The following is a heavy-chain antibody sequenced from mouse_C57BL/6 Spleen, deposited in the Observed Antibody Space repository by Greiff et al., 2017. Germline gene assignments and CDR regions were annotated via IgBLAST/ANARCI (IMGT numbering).Heavy chain of an antibody. CDR3: VKAVSKDWYCDV. Sequence: EVQRVESGGGLVQPGASLRLSCAASGFTFTDYYMSWVRQPPGTAPAWLALIRNKANGYTTEYTASVKGRFTISRDNSQNILYLQMNTLRAEDSATYYCVKAVSKDWYCDVWGTGTTVTVSS. D-gene: IGHD1-3*01. CDR1: GFTFTDYY. CDR2: IRNKANGYTT. V-gene: IGHV7-4*01. J-gene: IGHJ1*03.